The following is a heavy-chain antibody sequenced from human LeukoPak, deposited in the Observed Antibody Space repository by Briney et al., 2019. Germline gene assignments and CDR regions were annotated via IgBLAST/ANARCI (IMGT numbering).Heavy chain of an antibody. D-gene: IGHD6-13*01. J-gene: IGHJ5*02. CDR3: AKGPKQLPPDDNWFDP. CDR1: GFAFSSYA. CDR2: ISGSGGST. V-gene: IGHV3-23*01. Sequence: GGSLRLSCAASGFAFSSYAMSWVRQAPGKGLEWVSAISGSGGSTYYADSVRGRFTISRDNSKNTLYLQMNSLRAEDTAVYYCAKGPKQLPPDDNWFDPWGQGTLVTVSS.